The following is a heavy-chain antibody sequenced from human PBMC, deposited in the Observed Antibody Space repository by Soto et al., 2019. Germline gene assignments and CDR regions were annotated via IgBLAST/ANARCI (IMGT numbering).Heavy chain of an antibody. V-gene: IGHV3-23*01. D-gene: IGHD2-2*01. CDR1: GFTFSSYA. CDR2: ISGSGGST. CDR3: AKRAVGYCSSTSCYAWFDP. Sequence: GGSLRLSCAASGFTFSSYAMSWVRQAPGKGLEWVSAISGSGGSTYYADSVKGRFTISRDNSKNTLYLQMNSLRAEDTAVYYCAKRAVGYCSSTSCYAWFDPWGQGTLVTVSS. J-gene: IGHJ5*02.